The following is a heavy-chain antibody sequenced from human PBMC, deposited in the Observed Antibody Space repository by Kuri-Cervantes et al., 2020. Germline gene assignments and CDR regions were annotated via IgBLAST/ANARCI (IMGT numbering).Heavy chain of an antibody. D-gene: IGHD6-19*01. J-gene: IGHJ4*02. CDR3: TSSAAVAGYYFDY. Sequence: SVKVSCKASGGTFSSYAISWVRQAPGQGLEWMGGIIPIFGTANYAQKFQGRVTITTDESTSTAYVELSSLRSEDTAVYYCTSSAAVAGYYFDYWGQGTLVTVSS. CDR1: GGTFSSYA. CDR2: IIPIFGTA. V-gene: IGHV1-69*05.